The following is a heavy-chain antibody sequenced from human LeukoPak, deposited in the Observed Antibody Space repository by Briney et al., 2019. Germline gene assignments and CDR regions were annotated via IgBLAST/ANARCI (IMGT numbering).Heavy chain of an antibody. V-gene: IGHV4-59*01. J-gene: IGHJ5*02. CDR2: IYYSGST. CDR3: ASTVWRGPASRFRQFDP. CDR1: GGSISSYY. Sequence: SETLSLTCTVSGGSISSYYWSWIRQPPGKGLEWIGYIYYSGSTNYNPSLKSRVTISVDTSKNQFSLKLSSVTAADTAVYYCASTVWRGPASRFRQFDPWGQGTLVTVSS. D-gene: IGHD3-3*01.